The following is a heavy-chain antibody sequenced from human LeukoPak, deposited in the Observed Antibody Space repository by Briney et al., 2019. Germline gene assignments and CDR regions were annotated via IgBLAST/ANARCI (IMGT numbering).Heavy chain of an antibody. CDR1: GGSVYNDLFF. V-gene: IGHV4-61*03. CDR2: VDYRGRT. D-gene: IGHD3-16*01. J-gene: IGHJ3*02. Sequence: TPSETLSLTCSVSGGSVYNDLFFWTWIRQSPGKGLEWIGNVDYRGRTNFNPSLRSRVTLSIDTSNDNFSLTLKSVTTADTAVYYCVREMTTSYYDPRGFHRQTEVFDIWGRGKMVIVSS. CDR3: VREMTTSYYDPRGFHRQTEVFDI.